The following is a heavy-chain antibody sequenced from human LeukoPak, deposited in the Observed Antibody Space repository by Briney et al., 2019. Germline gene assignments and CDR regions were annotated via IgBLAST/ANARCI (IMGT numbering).Heavy chain of an antibody. D-gene: IGHD3-22*01. J-gene: IGHJ4*02. V-gene: IGHV1-3*01. CDR2: INAGNGNT. Sequence: ASVKVSCTASGYTFTSYAMHWVRQATGQRLEWMGWINAGNGNTKYSQKFQGRVTITRDTSASTAYMELSSLRSEDTAVYYCARVSLRQYYYDSSGYYFDYWGQGTLVTVSS. CDR3: ARVSLRQYYYDSSGYYFDY. CDR1: GYTFTSYA.